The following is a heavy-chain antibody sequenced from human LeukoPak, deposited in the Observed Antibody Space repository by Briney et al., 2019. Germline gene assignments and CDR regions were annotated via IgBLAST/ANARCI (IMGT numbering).Heavy chain of an antibody. Sequence: GGSLRLSCAASGFTVSSNYMSWVRQAPGKGLEWVANIKQDGSEKDYVESVRGRFTIFRDNANNSLYLQLSSLRAEDTAVYYCTRGGRRYYYDSSIDYWGQGTQVTVSS. CDR1: GFTVSSNY. CDR3: TRGGRRYYYDSSIDY. J-gene: IGHJ4*02. D-gene: IGHD3-22*01. CDR2: IKQDGSEK. V-gene: IGHV3-7*01.